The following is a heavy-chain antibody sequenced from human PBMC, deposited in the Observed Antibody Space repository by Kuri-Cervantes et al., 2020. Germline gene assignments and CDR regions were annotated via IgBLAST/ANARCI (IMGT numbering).Heavy chain of an antibody. J-gene: IGHJ4*02. CDR3: AKDLSSIPGGY. CDR1: GYTFTSYG. V-gene: IGHV3-30*18. D-gene: IGHD2/OR15-2a*01. Sequence: SCKASGYTFTSYGMHWVRQAPGKGLEWVAVISYDGSNKYYADSVKGRFTISRDNSKNTLYLQMNSLRAEDTAVYYCAKDLSSIPGGYWGQGTLVTVSS. CDR2: ISYDGSNK.